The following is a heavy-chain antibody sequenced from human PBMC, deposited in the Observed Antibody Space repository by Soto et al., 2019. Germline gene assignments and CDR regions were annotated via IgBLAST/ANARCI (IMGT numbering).Heavy chain of an antibody. Sequence: EASVKVSCKASGYTFTSYAISWVRQAPGQGLEWMGWISAYNGNTNYAQKLQGRVTMTTDTSTSTAYMELGSLRSDDTAVYYCARDRGYYYDSSGYYGVYYYYGMDVWGQGTTVTVSS. CDR1: GYTFTSYA. CDR3: ARDRGYYYDSSGYYGVYYYYGMDV. V-gene: IGHV1-18*01. D-gene: IGHD3-22*01. CDR2: ISAYNGNT. J-gene: IGHJ6*02.